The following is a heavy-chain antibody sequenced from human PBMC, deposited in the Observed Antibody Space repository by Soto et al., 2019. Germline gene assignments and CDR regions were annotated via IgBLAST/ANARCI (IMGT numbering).Heavy chain of an antibody. V-gene: IGHV3-11*01. CDR1: GFVFSDYY. Sequence: QVQLVESGGGLVKPGGSLRLSCAASGFVFSDYYMSWIRQAPGKGLEWVSYISSSGSTKHYADSVKGRFTNSRDNAKNSLYSQMKSLRAEDTAVYYGARDECGSDALDIWGQGTMFTVSS. J-gene: IGHJ3*02. D-gene: IGHD2-15*01. CDR3: ARDECGSDALDI. CDR2: ISSSGSTK.